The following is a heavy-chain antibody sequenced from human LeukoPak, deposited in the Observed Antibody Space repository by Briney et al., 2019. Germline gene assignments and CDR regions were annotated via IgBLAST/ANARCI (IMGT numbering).Heavy chain of an antibody. V-gene: IGHV3-48*01. CDR1: GFTFSSYS. J-gene: IGHJ1*01. CDR3: TRNSGWYGLS. D-gene: IGHD6-19*01. Sequence: GGSLRLSCAASGFTFSSYSMNWVRQAPGKGLEWVSYISSSSSTMYYADSVKGRSTISRDNSNNTLFLHLNSLRGEDTAVYYCTRNSGWYGLSWGQGTLVTVSS. CDR2: ISSSSSTM.